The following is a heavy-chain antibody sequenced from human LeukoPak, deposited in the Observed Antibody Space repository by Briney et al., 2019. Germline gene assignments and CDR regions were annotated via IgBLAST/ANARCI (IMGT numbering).Heavy chain of an antibody. V-gene: IGHV4-59*01. CDR3: ARNRWMDV. J-gene: IGHJ6*02. CDR1: GGSIGSYY. CDR2: MYYSGST. Sequence: SETLSLTCTVSGGSIGSYYWSWIRQPPGKGLEWIGYMYYSGSTNYIPSLKSRVTISVDTSKNQFSLKLSSVTAADTAVYYCARNRWMDVWGQGTTVTVSS. D-gene: IGHD3-16*02.